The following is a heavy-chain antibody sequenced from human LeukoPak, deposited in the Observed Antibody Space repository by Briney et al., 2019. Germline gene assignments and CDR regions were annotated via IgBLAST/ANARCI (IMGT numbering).Heavy chain of an antibody. CDR1: GGSISSSSYY. CDR3: ARVYGSGSYYNPGYYFDY. CDR2: INHSGST. Sequence: SETLSLTCTVSGGSISSSSYYWSWIRQPPGKGLEWIGEINHSGSTNYNPSLKSRVTISVDTSKNQLSLKLSSVTAADTAVYYCARVYGSGSYYNPGYYFDYWGQGTLVTVSS. V-gene: IGHV4-39*07. D-gene: IGHD3-10*01. J-gene: IGHJ4*02.